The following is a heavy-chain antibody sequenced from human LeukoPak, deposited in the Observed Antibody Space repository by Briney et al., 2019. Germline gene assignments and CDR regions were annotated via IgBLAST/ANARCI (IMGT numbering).Heavy chain of an antibody. D-gene: IGHD1-26*01. Sequence: GASVKVSCKASGFTFTNYAIHWVRQAAGQRLEWMGWINAGNGDTKYSQMLQGRVTITSDTSATTAYMELSSLRSEDTAVYYCARKVGAIDLDYWGQGTLVTVSS. V-gene: IGHV1-3*01. CDR1: GFTFTNYA. CDR3: ARKVGAIDLDY. J-gene: IGHJ4*02. CDR2: INAGNGDT.